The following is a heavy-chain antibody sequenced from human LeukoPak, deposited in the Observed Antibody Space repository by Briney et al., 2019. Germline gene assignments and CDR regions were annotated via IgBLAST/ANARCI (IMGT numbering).Heavy chain of an antibody. CDR3: AKDSLPAGSPDY. D-gene: IGHD2-2*01. J-gene: IGHJ4*02. CDR2: ISGSGGST. V-gene: IGHV3-23*01. CDR1: GFTFSSYA. Sequence: SLRLSCAASGFTFSSYAMSWVRQAPGKGLEWVSAISGSGGSTYYADSVKGRFTISRDNSKNTLYLQMNSLRAEDTAVYYCAKDSLPAGSPDYWGQGTLVTVSS.